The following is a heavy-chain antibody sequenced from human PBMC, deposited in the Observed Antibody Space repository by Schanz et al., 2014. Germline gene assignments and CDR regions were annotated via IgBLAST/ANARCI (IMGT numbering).Heavy chain of an antibody. J-gene: IGHJ4*02. CDR2: ISDSGDST. CDR3: AKVAPAATYLDS. Sequence: VQLLESGGTVVQPGGSLRLSCAASGFTFSDYYMTWIRQAPGKGLEWVSDISDSGDSTHYADSVKGRFTISRDNAKNSLFLQMNSLSAEDTAVYYCAKVAPAATYLDSWGLGTLVTVSS. CDR1: GFTFSDYY. V-gene: IGHV3-11*01. D-gene: IGHD2-2*01.